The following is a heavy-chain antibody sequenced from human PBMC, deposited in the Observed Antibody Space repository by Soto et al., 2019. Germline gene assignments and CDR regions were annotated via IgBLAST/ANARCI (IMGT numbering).Heavy chain of an antibody. CDR2: IYPGDSDT. Sequence: PGESLKISCKGSGYSFTSYWIGWVRQMPGKGLEWMGIIYPGDSDTRYSPSFQGQVTISADKSISTAYLQWSSLKASDTAMYYCATLGALVGGSEHPLEYYYYGMDVWGQGTTVTVSS. V-gene: IGHV5-51*01. CDR1: GYSFTSYW. J-gene: IGHJ6*02. CDR3: ATLGALVGGSEHPLEYYYYGMDV. D-gene: IGHD3-10*01.